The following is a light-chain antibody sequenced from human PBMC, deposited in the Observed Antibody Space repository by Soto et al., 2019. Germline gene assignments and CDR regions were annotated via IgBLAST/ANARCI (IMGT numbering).Light chain of an antibody. Sequence: QSALTQPPSASGSPGQSVTISCTGTSRDVGGHNYVSWYQQHPGKVPKVIIYEVSKRPSGVPDRFSGSKSGNTASLTVSGLQAEDEADYYCCSYAGSNVVFGGGTQLTVL. V-gene: IGLV2-8*01. CDR3: CSYAGSNVV. CDR2: EVS. CDR1: SRDVGGHNY. J-gene: IGLJ2*01.